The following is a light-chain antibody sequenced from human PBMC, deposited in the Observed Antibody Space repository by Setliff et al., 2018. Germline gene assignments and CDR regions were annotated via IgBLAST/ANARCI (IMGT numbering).Light chain of an antibody. Sequence: DIVMTQSPDSLAVSLGERATIKCKSSQSVLYSSNNKNYLAWYQQKPGQPPKLLIYWASTRESGVPDRFSGSGSGTDFTLTISSLQAEDVAVYYCQQYYSTPCTFGPGTKVDIK. CDR2: WAS. V-gene: IGKV4-1*01. CDR3: QQYYSTPCT. CDR1: QSVLYSSNNKNY. J-gene: IGKJ3*01.